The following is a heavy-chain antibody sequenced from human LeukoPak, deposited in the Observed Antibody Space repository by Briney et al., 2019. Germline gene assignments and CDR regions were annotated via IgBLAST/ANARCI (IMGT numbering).Heavy chain of an antibody. Sequence: SETLSLTCTVSGGSISSSHHHWDWIRQPPGKGLEWIGNIYYSGSTYYNPSLKSRITMSVDTSKNQYSLELSSVIAADTAVYYCASYFVGKGGRGYWGQGALVTVSA. CDR2: IYYSGST. D-gene: IGHD3-10*02. V-gene: IGHV4-39*01. CDR3: ASYFVGKGGRGY. CDR1: GGSISSSHHH. J-gene: IGHJ4*02.